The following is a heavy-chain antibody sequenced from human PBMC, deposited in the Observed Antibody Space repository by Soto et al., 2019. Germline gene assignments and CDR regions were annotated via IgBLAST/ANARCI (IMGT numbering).Heavy chain of an antibody. CDR3: ARIIGYCRNNDCSWTFDI. J-gene: IGHJ3*02. Sequence: GESLKISCKTSGYSFISYWVAWVRQKPGKGLEWMGTFYPGDSTSTYSPSFQGQVTISVDKSISTAYLHLSSLKASDTVMYYCARIIGYCRNNDCSWTFDIWGQGTTVTVSS. V-gene: IGHV5-51*01. D-gene: IGHD2-2*03. CDR2: FYPGDSTS. CDR1: GYSFISYW.